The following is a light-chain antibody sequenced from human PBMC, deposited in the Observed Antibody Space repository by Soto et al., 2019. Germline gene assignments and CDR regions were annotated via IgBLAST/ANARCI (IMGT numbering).Light chain of an antibody. V-gene: IGKV1-27*01. CDR3: QKYNSAPQT. Sequence: DIQMTQSPSSLSASVEDRVIITCRASQSITNYLAWYQQKPGKVPKLLIYAASTLQSGVPSRFSGSGSGTDFTLTISSLQPEDVATYYCQKYNSAPQTFGQGTRLEIK. CDR2: AAS. CDR1: QSITNY. J-gene: IGKJ5*01.